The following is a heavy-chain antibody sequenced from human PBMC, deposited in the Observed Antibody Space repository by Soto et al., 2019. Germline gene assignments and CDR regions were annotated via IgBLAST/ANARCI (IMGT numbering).Heavy chain of an antibody. Sequence: GGSLRLSCAASGFTFTNYVMHWVRQAPGKGLEWVASIWFDQSNKYFAESVKGRFTISRDNFKNTLYLQMNSLRAEDTAVYYCPRGSIEVAGKWYDYWGPGTLVTVSS. D-gene: IGHD6-19*01. CDR2: IWFDQSNK. CDR1: GFTFTNYV. J-gene: IGHJ4*02. CDR3: PRGSIEVAGKWYDY. V-gene: IGHV3-33*01.